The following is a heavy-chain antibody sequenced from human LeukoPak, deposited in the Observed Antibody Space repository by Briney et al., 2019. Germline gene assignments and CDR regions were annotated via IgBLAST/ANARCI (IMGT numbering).Heavy chain of an antibody. Sequence: ASVKVSCKASGYTFTSYDINWVRQATGQGLEWMGWMNPNSGNTGYAQKFQGRVTMTRNTSISTAYMELSSVTAADTAVYYCARTTLGYSYGYFYFDYWGQGTLVTVSS. D-gene: IGHD5-18*01. J-gene: IGHJ4*02. CDR1: GYTFTSYD. V-gene: IGHV1-8*01. CDR3: ARTTLGYSYGYFYFDY. CDR2: MNPNSGNT.